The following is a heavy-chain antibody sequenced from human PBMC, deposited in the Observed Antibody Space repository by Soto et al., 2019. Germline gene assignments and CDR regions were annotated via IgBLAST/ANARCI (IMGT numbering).Heavy chain of an antibody. V-gene: IGHV4-34*01. J-gene: IGHJ5*02. CDR1: GGSFSGYY. CDR3: ARGSLYCSGGSCSNWFDP. CDR2: IIHSGST. Sequence: SETLSLTCAVYGGSFSGYYWSWIRQPPGKGLEWIGEIIHSGSTNYNPSLKSRVTISVDTSKNQFSLKLSSVTAADTAVYYCARGSLYCSGGSCSNWFDPWGQGTLVTVSS. D-gene: IGHD2-15*01.